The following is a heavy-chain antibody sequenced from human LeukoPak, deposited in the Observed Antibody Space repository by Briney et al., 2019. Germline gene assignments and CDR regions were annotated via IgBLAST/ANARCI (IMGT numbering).Heavy chain of an antibody. V-gene: IGHV3-23*01. Sequence: GGSLRLSCAASGFSFSSYAMYWVRQAPGKGLEGVSCIDAIGGATYYADSVRGRFTMSRENSKNTFYLQMNSLRAEATAVYSCAKGSGSGWYGWFAPWGQGTLVTVSS. D-gene: IGHD6-19*01. CDR2: IDAIGGAT. CDR3: AKGSGSGWYGWFAP. CDR1: GFSFSSYA. J-gene: IGHJ5*02.